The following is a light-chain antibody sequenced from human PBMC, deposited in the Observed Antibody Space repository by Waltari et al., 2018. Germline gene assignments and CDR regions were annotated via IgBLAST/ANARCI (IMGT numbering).Light chain of an antibody. CDR1: QSVFSSSYNNNY. V-gene: IGKV4-1*01. CDR2: WAS. J-gene: IGKJ1*01. CDR3: QQYYTSWT. Sequence: DIVMTQSPDSLAVSLGERATINCKSSQSVFSSSYNNNYVAWYQQKPGQPPKLLMHWASIRESGVPDRFSGGWSGTDFTITISSLQAEDVAVYYCQQYYTSWTFGQGTKVEIK.